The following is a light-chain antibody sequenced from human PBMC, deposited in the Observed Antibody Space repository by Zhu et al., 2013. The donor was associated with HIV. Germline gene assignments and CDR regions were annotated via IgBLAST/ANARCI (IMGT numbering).Light chain of an antibody. CDR2: KAS. J-gene: IGKJ1*01. Sequence: DIQMTQSPSTLSTSVGDRVTITCRASQSISSSLAWYQQKPGKAPKLLIYKASTSQSGVPSRFSGSGSGTDFTLTISSLQPDDFATYYCQQANSFPRTFGQGTRIEVK. CDR1: QSISSS. V-gene: IGKV1-5*03. CDR3: QQANSFPRT.